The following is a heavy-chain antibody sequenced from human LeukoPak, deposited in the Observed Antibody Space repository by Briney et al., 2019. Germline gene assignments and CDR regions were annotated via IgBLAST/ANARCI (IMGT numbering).Heavy chain of an antibody. Sequence: GGSLRLSCTASGFTFSRTWMNWVRQAPGKGLEWVANIKEDGSEKNYVDSVKGRFNISRDNGKNSLYLRMNSLRAEDTAVYYCASNLYGWGQGTLATVSS. D-gene: IGHD3-16*01. CDR3: ASNLYG. J-gene: IGHJ4*02. CDR2: IKEDGSEK. V-gene: IGHV3-7*01. CDR1: GFTFSRTW.